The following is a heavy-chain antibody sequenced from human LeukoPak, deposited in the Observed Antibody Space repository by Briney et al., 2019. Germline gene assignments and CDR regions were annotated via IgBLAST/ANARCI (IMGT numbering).Heavy chain of an antibody. CDR2: IYYSGST. Sequence: SETLSLTCTVSGGSISSYYWSWIRQPPGKGLEWIGYIYYSGSTNYNPSLKSRVTMSVDTSKNQFSLKLSSVTAADTAVYYCARERGLEATNWFDPWGQGTLVTVSS. J-gene: IGHJ5*02. CDR1: GGSISSYY. V-gene: IGHV4-59*12. CDR3: ARERGLEATNWFDP. D-gene: IGHD1-1*01.